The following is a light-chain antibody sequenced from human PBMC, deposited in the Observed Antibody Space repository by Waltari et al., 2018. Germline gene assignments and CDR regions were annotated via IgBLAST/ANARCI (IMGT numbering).Light chain of an antibody. CDR3: CSYAGSSTVK. Sequence: QSALTQPASVSGSPGQSITISCTGTSSDVGSYKLVSWYQQHPGKAPRLRIYAASNRPSGASNRFSGSKSGNTASPTISGLQAEDEAAYYCCSYAGSSTVKFGEGTYLTVL. CDR2: AAS. CDR1: SSDVGSYKL. V-gene: IGLV2-23*01. J-gene: IGLJ2*01.